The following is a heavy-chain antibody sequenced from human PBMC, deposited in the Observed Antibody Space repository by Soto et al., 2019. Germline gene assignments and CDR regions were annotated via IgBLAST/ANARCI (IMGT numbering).Heavy chain of an antibody. CDR1: VFSVDTTYC. CDR2: INPNSGDT. V-gene: IGHV1-2*02. CDR3: GSPRSGPSPDVGH. Sequence: ASVKVSCKASVFSVDTTYCIHWVRRAPGQGLEWMGSINPNSGDTNYAQNFQGRVTMTRDTSISTAYMEVSSLTSDDTAVYYCGSPRSGPSPDVGHWGHGTLVTVSS. J-gene: IGHJ4*01. D-gene: IGHD2-15*01.